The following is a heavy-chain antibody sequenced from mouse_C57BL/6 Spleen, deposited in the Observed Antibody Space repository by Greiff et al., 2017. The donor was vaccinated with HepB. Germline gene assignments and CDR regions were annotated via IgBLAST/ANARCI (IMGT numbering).Heavy chain of an antibody. D-gene: IGHD1-1*01. V-gene: IGHV14-4*01. Sequence: EVQLQQSGAELVRPGASVKLSCKASGFNIKDDYMHWVKQRPEQGLEWIGWIDPENGDPEYASKFQGKATITADTSSNTAYLQLSSLTSEDTAVYYCSTTPYDSSYGYFDVWGKGTTVTVSS. CDR2: IDPENGDP. J-gene: IGHJ1*03. CDR1: GFNIKDDY. CDR3: STTPYDSSYGYFDV.